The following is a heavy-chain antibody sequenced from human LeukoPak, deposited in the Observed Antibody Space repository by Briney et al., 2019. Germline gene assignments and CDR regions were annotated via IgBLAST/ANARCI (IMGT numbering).Heavy chain of an antibody. CDR3: ARSSVTTVLEFDY. D-gene: IGHD4-17*01. Sequence: LSCAASGFSFSDAWMSWVRQIPGKGLEWIGYIYYSGSTNYNPSLKSRVTISVDTSKNQFSLKLSSVTAADTAVYYCARSSVTTVLEFDYWGQGTLVTVSS. J-gene: IGHJ4*02. CDR2: IYYSGST. CDR1: GFSFSDAW. V-gene: IGHV4-59*01.